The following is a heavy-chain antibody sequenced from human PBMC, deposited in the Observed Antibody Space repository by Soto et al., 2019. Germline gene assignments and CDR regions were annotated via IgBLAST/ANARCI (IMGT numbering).Heavy chain of an antibody. D-gene: IGHD6-13*01. CDR1: GFTFSSYA. CDR2: ISYDGSNK. V-gene: IGHV3-30-3*01. J-gene: IGHJ6*02. CDR3: ARSTHSWYYPRHYYYYGMDV. Sequence: QVQLVESGGGVVQPGRSLRLSCAASGFTFSSYAMHWVRQAPGKGLEWVAVISYDGSNKYYADSVKGRFTISRDNSKNTLYLQMNSLRAEDTAVYYCARSTHSWYYPRHYYYYGMDVWGQGTTVTVSS.